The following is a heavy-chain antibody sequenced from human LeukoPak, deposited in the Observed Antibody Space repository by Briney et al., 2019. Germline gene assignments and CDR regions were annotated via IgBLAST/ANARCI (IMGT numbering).Heavy chain of an antibody. CDR3: ARGTMIVSSTFDY. D-gene: IGHD3-22*01. V-gene: IGHV1-69*13. J-gene: IGHJ4*02. CDR2: IIPIFGTA. CDR1: GGTFSSYA. Sequence: SVTVSCKASGGTFSSYAVSWVRQAPGQGLEWMGGIIPIFGTANYAQKFQGRVTITADESTSTAYMELSSLRSEDTAVYYCARGTMIVSSTFDYWGQGTLVTVSS.